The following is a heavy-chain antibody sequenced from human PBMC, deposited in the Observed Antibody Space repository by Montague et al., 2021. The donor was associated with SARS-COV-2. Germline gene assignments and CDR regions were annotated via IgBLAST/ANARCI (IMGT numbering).Heavy chain of an antibody. CDR2: IYYSGST. CDR3: ARHGPAGITIVGVVTPRGGFDI. CDR1: GGSISSSSYY. D-gene: IGHD3-3*01. Sequence: SETLSLTCTVSGGSISSSSYYWGWIRQPPGKGLEWIGSIYYSGSTYYNPSLKSRVTISVDTSKNQFSLKLSSVTAADTAVYYCARHGPAGITIVGVVTPRGGFDIWGQGTMVTVSS. J-gene: IGHJ3*02. V-gene: IGHV4-39*01.